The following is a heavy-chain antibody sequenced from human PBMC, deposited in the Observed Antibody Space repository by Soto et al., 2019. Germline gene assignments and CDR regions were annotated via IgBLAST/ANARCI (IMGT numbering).Heavy chain of an antibody. D-gene: IGHD2-15*01. CDR1: GYTFTGYY. J-gene: IGHJ3*02. CDR3: VRGYCSGGSCYPSWGAFDI. CDR2: INPNSGGT. Sequence: ASVKVSCKASGYTFTGYYMHWVRQAPGQGLEWMGWINPNSGGTNYAQKFQGWVTMTRDTSISTAYMELSRLRSDDTAVYYCVRGYCSGGSCYPSWGAFDIWGQGTMVTVSS. V-gene: IGHV1-2*04.